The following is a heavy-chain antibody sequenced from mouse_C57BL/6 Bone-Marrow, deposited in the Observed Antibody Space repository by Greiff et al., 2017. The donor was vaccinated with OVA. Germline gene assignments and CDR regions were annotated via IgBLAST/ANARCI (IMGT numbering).Heavy chain of an antibody. D-gene: IGHD2-14*01. V-gene: IGHV1-69*01. Sequence: QVQLQQPGAELVMPGASVKLSCKASGYTFPSYWMHWVKQRPGQGLEWIGEIDPSDSYTNYNQKFQGKSTLTVDNSSSTAYLQLSSLTSEDSAGYYCAREGVIGNYAMDYWGQGTSVTVSS. CDR1: GYTFPSYW. CDR2: IDPSDSYT. CDR3: AREGVIGNYAMDY. J-gene: IGHJ4*01.